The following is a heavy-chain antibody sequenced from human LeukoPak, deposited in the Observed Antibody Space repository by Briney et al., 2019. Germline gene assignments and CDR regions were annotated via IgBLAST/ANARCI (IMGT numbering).Heavy chain of an antibody. CDR2: IYYSGST. V-gene: IGHV4-59*01. J-gene: IGHJ4*02. CDR3: ARARDDYGDSWGFDY. CDR1: GGSLSSYY. Sequence: SETLSLTCTVSGGSLSSYYWSWIRQPPGKGLEWIGYIYYSGSTNYNPSLKSRVTISVDTSKNQFSLKLSSVTAADTAVYYCARARDDYGDSWGFDYWGQGTLVTVSS. D-gene: IGHD4-17*01.